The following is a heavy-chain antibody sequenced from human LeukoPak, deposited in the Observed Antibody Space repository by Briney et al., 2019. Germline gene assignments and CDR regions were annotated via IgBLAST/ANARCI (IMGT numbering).Heavy chain of an antibody. V-gene: IGHV3-30*18. J-gene: IGHJ4*02. CDR1: GFTFSSFG. CDR3: AKDGLWFGDLTYFDY. D-gene: IGHD3-10*01. CDR2: ISHDGSYE. Sequence: LSGGSLRLSCAGSGFTFSSFGMHWVRQAPGKGLEWVAVISHDGSYEYYADSMKGRFTISRDTSKNTLYLQMNSLRAEDTAVYYCAKDGLWFGDLTYFDYWGQGVLVTVSS.